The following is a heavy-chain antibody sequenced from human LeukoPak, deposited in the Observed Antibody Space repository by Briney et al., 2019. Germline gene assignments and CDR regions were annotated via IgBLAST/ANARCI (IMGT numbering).Heavy chain of an antibody. D-gene: IGHD3-3*01. V-gene: IGHV1-18*01. J-gene: IGHJ5*02. Sequence: ASVNVSCKASGYTFNSYGISWVRQAPGQGLEWMGWISNGDTNYAQKLQGRVTMTTDTSTSTAYMELRSLRSDDTAVYYCARDLLFGVAFDDWGQGSLVSVSS. CDR1: GYTFNSYG. CDR3: ARDLLFGVAFDD. CDR2: ISNGDT.